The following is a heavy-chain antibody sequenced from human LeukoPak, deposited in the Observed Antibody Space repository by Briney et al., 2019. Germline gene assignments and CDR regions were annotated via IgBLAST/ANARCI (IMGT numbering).Heavy chain of an antibody. D-gene: IGHD4-17*01. CDR2: IKTDGSIT. J-gene: IGHJ4*02. Sequence: GGSLRLSCAASGFTFSTFWMHWVRQARGGGLVWLARIKTDGSITSYADSVKGRFTISRDNDRNTLYLQMNSLRAEDTAVYYCTRADYGVLLQYWGQGTLVTVSS. CDR1: GFTFSTFW. V-gene: IGHV3-74*01. CDR3: TRADYGVLLQY.